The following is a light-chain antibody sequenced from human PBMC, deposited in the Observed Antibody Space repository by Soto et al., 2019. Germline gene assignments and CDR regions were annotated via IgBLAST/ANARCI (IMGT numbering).Light chain of an antibody. CDR2: SND. V-gene: IGLV1-44*01. Sequence: QSVLTQAPSASGTPGQRVTISCSGSSSNVGSNAVSWYQQLPGTAPKLLIYSNDQRPSWAPDRFSASKSGSSASLAISGLQSEDEADYYCATWDDSLNGHGVFGGGTQLTVL. CDR1: SSNVGSNA. J-gene: IGLJ3*02. CDR3: ATWDDSLNGHGV.